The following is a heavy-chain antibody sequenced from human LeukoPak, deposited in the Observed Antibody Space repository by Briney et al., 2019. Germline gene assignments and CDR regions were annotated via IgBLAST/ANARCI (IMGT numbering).Heavy chain of an antibody. CDR3: ARDTFGSFDY. Sequence: GGSLRLSCAASGFTFNNFGMTWVRQAPGKGLEWVAVVSHDESQKYYADSVKGRFTISRDNSRNTLYLQMNSLRAEDTAVYYCARDTFGSFDYWGQGTLVTVSS. V-gene: IGHV3-30*03. CDR1: GFTFNNFG. D-gene: IGHD3-16*01. CDR2: VSHDESQK. J-gene: IGHJ4*02.